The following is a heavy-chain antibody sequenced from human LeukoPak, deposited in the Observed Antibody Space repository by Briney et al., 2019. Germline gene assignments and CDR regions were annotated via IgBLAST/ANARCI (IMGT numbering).Heavy chain of an antibody. V-gene: IGHV3-23*01. Sequence: SGGSLRLSCAASGFTFSNYAMTWVRQAPGKGLEWVSALGTRGTYYADSVKGRFTISRDNSRSTLYLQMNSLRAEDTAVYYCARGYSFDYCGQGTLVTVSS. CDR2: LGTRGT. CDR3: ARGYSFDY. D-gene: IGHD3-22*01. CDR1: GFTFSNYA. J-gene: IGHJ4*02.